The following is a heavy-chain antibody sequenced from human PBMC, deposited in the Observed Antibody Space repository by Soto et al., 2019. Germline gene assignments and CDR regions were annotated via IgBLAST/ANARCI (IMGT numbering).Heavy chain of an antibody. J-gene: IGHJ4*02. CDR1: GYTFSSYV. V-gene: IGHV1-18*01. CDR2: ISAYNGNT. Sequence: QVQLVQSGAEVKKPGASVKVSCKASGYTFSSYVISWVRQAPGQGLEWMGWISAYNGNTKYAQKLQGRVTMTTDTSTGTADMELRSLRSDDTAVYYCARDVTPPDYWGQGTLVTVSS. CDR3: ARDVTPPDY.